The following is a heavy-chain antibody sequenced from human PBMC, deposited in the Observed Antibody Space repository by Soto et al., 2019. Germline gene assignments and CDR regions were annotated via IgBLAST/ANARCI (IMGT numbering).Heavy chain of an antibody. V-gene: IGHV4-59*02. D-gene: IGHD2-21*02. J-gene: IGHJ4*02. Sequence: PSETLSLTCTVSGASVSSGYWSWIRQPPGKGLEWIGSMYFGGSFNYNPSLTSRVTISVDTSKNQLSLKLSSVTAADTAVYYCARVGYCGGDCSFPDYWGQGTLVTVSS. CDR3: ARVGYCGGDCSFPDY. CDR2: MYFGGSF. CDR1: GASVSSGY.